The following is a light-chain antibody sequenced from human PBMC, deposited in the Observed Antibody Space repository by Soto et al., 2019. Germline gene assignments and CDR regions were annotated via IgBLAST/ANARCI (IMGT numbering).Light chain of an antibody. CDR1: QSVSSY. Sequence: IVLKQSPAALSLSTGERATLSCRASQSVSSYLAWYQQKPGQAPRLLIYDASNRATGIPARFSGSGSGTDFTLTISSLEPEDFAVYYCQQRSNWPWTFGQGTKVDIK. V-gene: IGKV3-11*01. J-gene: IGKJ1*01. CDR2: DAS. CDR3: QQRSNWPWT.